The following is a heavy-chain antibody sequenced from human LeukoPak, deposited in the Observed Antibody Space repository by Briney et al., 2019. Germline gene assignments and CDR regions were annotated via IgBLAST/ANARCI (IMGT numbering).Heavy chain of an antibody. J-gene: IGHJ4*02. D-gene: IGHD6-19*01. CDR1: GSTFSSYA. CDR3: AKRKARIKQWLVDY. Sequence: PGGSLRLSCAASGSTFSSYAMSWVRQAPGKGLEWVSAISGSGGSTYYADSVKGRFTISRDNSKNTLYLQMNSLRAEDTAVYYCAKRKARIKQWLVDYWGQGTLVTVSS. CDR2: ISGSGGST. V-gene: IGHV3-23*01.